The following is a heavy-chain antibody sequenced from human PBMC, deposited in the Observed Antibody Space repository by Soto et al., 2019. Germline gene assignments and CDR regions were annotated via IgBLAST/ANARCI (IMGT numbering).Heavy chain of an antibody. CDR2: INHSGST. D-gene: IGHD6-25*01. Sequence: QVQLQQWGAGLLKPSETLSLTCAVYGGSFSGYYWSWIRQPPGKGLEWFGEINHSGSTNYNPSLKGRVTRSVDTCKNQCSLKLSSVTAADTAVYYGARCLPRQPFIAASGGGGMDGWGQGTTVTVSS. CDR3: ARCLPRQPFIAASGGGGMDG. J-gene: IGHJ6*02. CDR1: GGSFSGYY. V-gene: IGHV4-34*01.